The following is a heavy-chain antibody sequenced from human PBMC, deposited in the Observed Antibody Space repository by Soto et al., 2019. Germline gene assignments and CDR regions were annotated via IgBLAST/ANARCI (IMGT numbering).Heavy chain of an antibody. V-gene: IGHV3-23*01. J-gene: IGHJ4*02. Sequence: GGSLRLYCAASGFTFSSYAMSWVRQAPGKGLEWVSAISGSGGSTYYADSVKGRFTISRDNSKNTLYLQMNSLRAEDTAVYYCAKVSGSYYFYYWGQGTLVTVSS. D-gene: IGHD1-26*01. CDR3: AKVSGSYYFYY. CDR1: GFTFSSYA. CDR2: ISGSGGST.